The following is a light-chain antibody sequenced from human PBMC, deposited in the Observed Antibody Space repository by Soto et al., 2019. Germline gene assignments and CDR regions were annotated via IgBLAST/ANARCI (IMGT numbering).Light chain of an antibody. V-gene: IGKV3-20*01. CDR1: QSVSSSS. Sequence: EIVLTQSPGTLSLSPGERATLSCRASQSVSSSSLAWYQQKPGQSPRLLIYGASSRATGIPDRFSGRGSGTDFTLTISRLEPEDFAVYYCQQYAGSFGGGTKGDIK. CDR2: GAS. CDR3: QQYAGS. J-gene: IGKJ4*02.